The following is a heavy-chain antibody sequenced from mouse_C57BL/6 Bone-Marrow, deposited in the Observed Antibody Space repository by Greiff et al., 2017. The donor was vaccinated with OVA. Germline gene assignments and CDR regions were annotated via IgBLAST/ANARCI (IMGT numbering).Heavy chain of an antibody. J-gene: IGHJ1*03. CDR3: TKSLYGSSYGGWYFDV. CDR2: IYPGNSDT. CDR1: GYTFTSYW. D-gene: IGHD1-1*01. V-gene: IGHV1-5*01. Sequence: EVQLQQSGTVLARPGASVKMSCKTSGYTFTSYWMHWVKQRPGQGLEWIGAIYPGNSDTSYNQKFKGKAKLTAVTSASTAYMELSSLTNEDSAVYYCTKSLYGSSYGGWYFDVWGTGTTVTVSS.